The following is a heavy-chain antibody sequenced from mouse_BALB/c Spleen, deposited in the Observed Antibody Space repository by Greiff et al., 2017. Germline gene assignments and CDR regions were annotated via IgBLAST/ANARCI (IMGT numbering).Heavy chain of an antibody. Sequence: EVQVVESGGGLVQPGGSRKLSCAASGFTFSDYGMAWVRQAPGKGPEWVAFISNLAYSIYYADTVTGRFTISRENAKYTLYLEMSSLRSEDTAMYYCARDRGGNYYYAMDYWGQGTSVTVSS. J-gene: IGHJ4*01. V-gene: IGHV5-15*02. CDR3: ARDRGGNYYYAMDY. D-gene: IGHD2-1*01. CDR1: GFTFSDYG. CDR2: ISNLAYSI.